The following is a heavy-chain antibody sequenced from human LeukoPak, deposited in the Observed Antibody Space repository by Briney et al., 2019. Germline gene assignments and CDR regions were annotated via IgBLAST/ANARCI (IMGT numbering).Heavy chain of an antibody. CDR3: ADQRFGEMR. CDR2: IKPDGSEK. Sequence: PGGSLRLSCAASGFMFSSYWMSWVRQAPGKGLEWVANIKPDGSEKYYVDSVKGRFTISRDNVKNSLYLQMNSLRVEDTAVYYCADQRFGEMRWGQGTLVTVSS. CDR1: GFMFSSYW. V-gene: IGHV3-7*01. J-gene: IGHJ4*02. D-gene: IGHD3-10*01.